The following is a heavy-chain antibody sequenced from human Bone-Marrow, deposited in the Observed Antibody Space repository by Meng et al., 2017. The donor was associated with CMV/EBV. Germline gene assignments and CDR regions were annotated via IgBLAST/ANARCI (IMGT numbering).Heavy chain of an antibody. Sequence: GESLKISCAASGFTFSCYEMNWVRQAPGKGLEWVSYISSSGSTIYYADSVKGRFTISRDNAKNSLYLQMNSLRAEDTAVYYCARRLRLRPVDYWGQGTLVTVSS. V-gene: IGHV3-48*03. CDR3: ARRLRLRPVDY. J-gene: IGHJ4*02. D-gene: IGHD4-17*01. CDR2: ISSSGSTI. CDR1: GFTFSCYE.